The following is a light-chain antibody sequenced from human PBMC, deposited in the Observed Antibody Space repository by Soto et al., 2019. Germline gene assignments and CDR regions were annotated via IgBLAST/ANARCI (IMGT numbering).Light chain of an antibody. CDR2: GAS. J-gene: IGKJ1*01. V-gene: IGKV3-20*01. Sequence: EIVLTQSPGTLSLSPGERATLSCRASQSVSSSYLAWYQQKPGQAPSLLIYGASSRDTGIPDRFSGSGSGTDFTLTISRLEPEDFAVYSCQQYGSSPRTFGQGTKVEIK. CDR1: QSVSSSY. CDR3: QQYGSSPRT.